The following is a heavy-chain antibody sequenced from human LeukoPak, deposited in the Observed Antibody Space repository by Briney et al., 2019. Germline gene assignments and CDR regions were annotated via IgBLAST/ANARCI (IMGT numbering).Heavy chain of an antibody. J-gene: IGHJ4*02. CDR2: ISAYNGNT. CDR3: ARGGYYDSSGSPDY. D-gene: IGHD3-22*01. Sequence: DSVTVSCKASGYTFTSNGINWERQAPGQGLEWMGWISAYNGNTNYAQKLQGRVTMTTDTSTSTAYMELRSLRSDDTAVYYCARGGYYDSSGSPDYWGQGTLVTVSS. CDR1: GYTFTSNG. V-gene: IGHV1-18*01.